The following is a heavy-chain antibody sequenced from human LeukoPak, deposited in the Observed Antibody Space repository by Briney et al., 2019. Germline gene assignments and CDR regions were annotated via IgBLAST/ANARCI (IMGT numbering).Heavy chain of an antibody. CDR3: ARALVYDSSPDDAFDI. D-gene: IGHD3-22*01. J-gene: IGHJ3*02. CDR2: ISSSSSYI. Sequence: GGSLRLSCAASGFTFSSYSMNWVRQAPGKGLEWVSSISSSSSYIYYADSVKGRFTISRDSAKNSLYLQMNSLRAEDTAVYYCARALVYDSSPDDAFDIWGQGTMVTVSS. CDR1: GFTFSSYS. V-gene: IGHV3-21*01.